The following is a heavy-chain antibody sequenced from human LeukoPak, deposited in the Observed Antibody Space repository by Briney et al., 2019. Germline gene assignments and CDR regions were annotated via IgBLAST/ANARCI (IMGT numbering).Heavy chain of an antibody. Sequence: GRSLRLSCAASGFTFDDYAMHWVRQAPGKGLEWVSGISWNSGSIGYADSVKGRFTISRDNAKNSLYLQMNSLRAEDTALYYCTKENPGGYSYGFFDYWGQGTLVTVSS. CDR1: GFTFDDYA. CDR2: ISWNSGSI. J-gene: IGHJ4*02. CDR3: TKENPGGYSYGFFDY. V-gene: IGHV3-9*01. D-gene: IGHD5-18*01.